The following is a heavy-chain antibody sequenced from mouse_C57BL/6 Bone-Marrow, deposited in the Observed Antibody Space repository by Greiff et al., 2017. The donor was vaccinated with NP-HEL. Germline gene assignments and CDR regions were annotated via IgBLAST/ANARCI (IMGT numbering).Heavy chain of an antibody. CDR2: IRNKANGYTT. CDR3: ARDYYGSSYPWFAY. CDR1: GFTFTDYY. D-gene: IGHD1-1*01. Sequence: EVKVVESGGGLVQPGGSLSLSCAASGFTFTDYYMSWVRQPPGKALEWLGFIRNKANGYTTEYSASVKGRFTISRDNSQSILYLQMNALRAEDSATYCCARDYYGSSYPWFAYWGQGTLVTVSA. J-gene: IGHJ3*01. V-gene: IGHV7-3*01.